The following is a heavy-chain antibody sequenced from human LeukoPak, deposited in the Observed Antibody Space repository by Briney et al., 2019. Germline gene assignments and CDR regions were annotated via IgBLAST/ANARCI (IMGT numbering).Heavy chain of an antibody. CDR3: ARDRRSSSGWSFDY. CDR1: GYTFTSYG. J-gene: IGHJ4*02. Sequence: ASVTVSCKASGYTFTSYGISWVRQAPGQGLEWMGWISAYNGNTNYAQKLQGRVTMTTDTSTSTAYMELRSLRSDDTAVYYCARDRRSSSGWSFDYWGQGTLVTVSS. V-gene: IGHV1-18*01. D-gene: IGHD6-19*01. CDR2: ISAYNGNT.